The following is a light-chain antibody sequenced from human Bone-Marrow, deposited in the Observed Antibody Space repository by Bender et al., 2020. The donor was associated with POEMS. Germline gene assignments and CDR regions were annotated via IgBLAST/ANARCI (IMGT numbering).Light chain of an antibody. Sequence: QSALTQPASVSGSPGQSITISCTGTSSDIGGNNFVSWYQQHPGKAPKLIIYEVNQRPSGVPDRFSGSKSGNTASLTISGTQTVDEADYYCQTWDSTAVVFGGGTRLTVL. CDR1: SSDIGGNNF. V-gene: IGLV2-14*03. CDR3: QTWDSTAVV. CDR2: EVN. J-gene: IGLJ2*01.